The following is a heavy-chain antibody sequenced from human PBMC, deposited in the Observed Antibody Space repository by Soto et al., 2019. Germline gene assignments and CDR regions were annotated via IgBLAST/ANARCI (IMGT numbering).Heavy chain of an antibody. D-gene: IGHD2-15*01. CDR1: GFAFDSHA. Sequence: GGSLRLSCAASGFAFDSHAMNWVRQAPGMGLEWVSAITGSGGGTYYADSVKGRFTISRDNSKNTVYLQMNGLRAEDTAVYYCAKDLXYDSGGHYDYYDFGMDVWGQGTTVTVSS. V-gene: IGHV3-23*01. CDR3: AKDLXYDSGGHYDYYDFGMDV. CDR2: ITGSGGGT. J-gene: IGHJ6*02.